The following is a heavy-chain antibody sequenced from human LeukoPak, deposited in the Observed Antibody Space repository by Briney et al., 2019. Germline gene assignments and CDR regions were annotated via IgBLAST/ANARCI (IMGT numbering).Heavy chain of an antibody. Sequence: ASVKVSCKASGYTFSSYGINWVRQAPGQGLEWMGWISVYNGNTNTNYAQNLQGRVTMTTDTSTSTAYMELTSLTSDDTAVYYCARDYGYGAYGPTFFQHWGQGTLVTVSS. CDR2: ISVYNGNTNT. J-gene: IGHJ1*01. CDR1: GYTFSSYG. CDR3: ARDYGYGAYGPTFFQH. D-gene: IGHD5-12*01. V-gene: IGHV1-18*01.